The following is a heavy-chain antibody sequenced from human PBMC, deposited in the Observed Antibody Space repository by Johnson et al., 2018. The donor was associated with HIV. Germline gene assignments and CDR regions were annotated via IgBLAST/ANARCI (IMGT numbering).Heavy chain of an antibody. Sequence: QVQLVESGGGLVQPGGSLRLSCAASGFTFSGYGMHWVRQAPGKGLEWVAVISYDGNNKYYADSVKGRFTISRDNSRNTLYLQMNSLRVEDTAVYYCVRENDLVPVAGTIWGQGTMVTVSS. CDR1: GFTFSGYG. J-gene: IGHJ3*02. CDR3: VRENDLVPVAGTI. V-gene: IGHV3-30*03. D-gene: IGHD6-19*01. CDR2: ISYDGNNK.